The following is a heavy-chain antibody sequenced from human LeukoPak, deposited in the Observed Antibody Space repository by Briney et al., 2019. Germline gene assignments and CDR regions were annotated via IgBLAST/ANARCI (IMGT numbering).Heavy chain of an antibody. CDR1: GYTFTSYD. V-gene: IGHV1-8*01. D-gene: IGHD3-22*01. CDR3: ARGPYYYDSSGNQIDY. Sequence: ASVKVSCKASGYTFTSYDINWVRQATGQGLEWMGWMNPNSGNTGYAQKFQGRITMTRNTSISTAYMELSSLRSEDTAVYYCARGPYYYDSSGNQIDYWGQGTLVTVSS. J-gene: IGHJ4*02. CDR2: MNPNSGNT.